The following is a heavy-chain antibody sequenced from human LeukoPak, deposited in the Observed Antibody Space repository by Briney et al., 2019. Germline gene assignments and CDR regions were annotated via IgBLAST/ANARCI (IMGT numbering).Heavy chain of an antibody. D-gene: IGHD2-2*01. Sequence: GGSLRLSCAASGFTFSSYGMHWVRQAPGKGLEWVAVIWYDGSNKYYADSVKGRFTISRDNPKNTLYLQMNSLRAEDTAVYYCARDGSVDCSSTSCPSGFDYWGQGTLVTVSS. CDR2: IWYDGSNK. J-gene: IGHJ4*02. CDR1: GFTFSSYG. V-gene: IGHV3-33*01. CDR3: ARDGSVDCSSTSCPSGFDY.